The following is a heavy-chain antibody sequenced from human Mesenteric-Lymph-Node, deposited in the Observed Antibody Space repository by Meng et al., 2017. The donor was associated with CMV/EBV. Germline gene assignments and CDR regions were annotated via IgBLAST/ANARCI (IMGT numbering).Heavy chain of an antibody. V-gene: IGHV4-39*07. D-gene: IGHD6-6*01. J-gene: IGHJ4*02. Sequence: GSLRLSCTVSGGSISSSSYYWGWIRQPPGKGLEWIGEINHSGSTNYNPSLKSRVTISVDTSKNQFSLKLSSVTAADTAVYYRARGNYIAAYFDYWGQGTLVTVSS. CDR2: INHSGST. CDR3: ARGNYIAAYFDY. CDR1: GGSISSSSYY.